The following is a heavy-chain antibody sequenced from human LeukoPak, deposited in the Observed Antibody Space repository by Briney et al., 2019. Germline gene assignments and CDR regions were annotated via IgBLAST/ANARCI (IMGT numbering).Heavy chain of an antibody. D-gene: IGHD3-10*01. J-gene: IGHJ4*02. CDR2: IYYSGST. V-gene: IGHV4-39*01. Sequence: SETLSLTCTVSGGSISSGDYYWGWIRQPPGKGLEWIGSIYYSGSTYYNPSLKSRVTISVDTSKNQFSLKLSSVTAADTAVYYCARRWFGELSTFDYWGQGTLVTVSS. CDR3: ARRWFGELSTFDY. CDR1: GGSISSGDYY.